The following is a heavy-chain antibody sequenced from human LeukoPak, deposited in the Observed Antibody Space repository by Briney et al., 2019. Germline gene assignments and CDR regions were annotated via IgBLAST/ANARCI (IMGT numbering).Heavy chain of an antibody. CDR1: GFTFSSYA. J-gene: IGHJ6*02. CDR3: ARAASGESALLSCGNYYYYGMDV. Sequence: GGSLRVSCAASGFTFSSYAMHWVRQAPGKGLEWVAVISYDGSNKYYADSVKGRFTISRDNSKNTLYLQMNSLRAEDTAVYYCARAASGESALLSCGNYYYYGMDVWGQGTTVTVSS. V-gene: IGHV3-30-3*01. CDR2: ISYDGSNK. D-gene: IGHD1-14*01.